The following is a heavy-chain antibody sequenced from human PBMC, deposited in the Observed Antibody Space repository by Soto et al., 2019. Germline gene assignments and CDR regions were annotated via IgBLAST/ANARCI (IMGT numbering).Heavy chain of an antibody. CDR2: ISSSSSYI. CDR3: ARDLGRSGSYYGLYC. J-gene: IGHJ4*02. CDR1: GFTFSSYS. Sequence: EVQLVESGGGLVKPGGSLRLSCAASGFTFSSYSMNWVRQAPGKGLEWVSSISSSSSYIYYADSVKGRFTISRDNAKNSLYLQMNSLRAEDTAVYYCARDLGRSGSYYGLYCWGQGPLVTVSS. V-gene: IGHV3-21*01. D-gene: IGHD3-10*01.